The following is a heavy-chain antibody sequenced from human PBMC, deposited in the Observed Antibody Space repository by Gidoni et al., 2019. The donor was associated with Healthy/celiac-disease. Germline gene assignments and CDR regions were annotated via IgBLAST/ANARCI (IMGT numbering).Heavy chain of an antibody. CDR1: GGSLSSGSYY. J-gene: IGHJ6*02. Sequence: QVQLQESGPGLVKPSQALSLTCTVSGGSLSSGSYYWSWIRQPAGKGLEWIGRIYTRGSTNYNPSLKSRVTISVDTSKNQFSLKLSSVTAADTAVYYCARGGGEWLLIYYYYGMDVWGQGTTVTVSS. CDR3: ARGGGEWLLIYYYYGMDV. CDR2: IYTRGST. V-gene: IGHV4-61*02. D-gene: IGHD3-3*01.